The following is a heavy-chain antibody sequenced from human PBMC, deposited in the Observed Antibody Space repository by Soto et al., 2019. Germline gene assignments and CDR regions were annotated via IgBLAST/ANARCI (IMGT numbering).Heavy chain of an antibody. CDR2: IVVGSGNT. CDR1: GFTFTSSA. Sequence: GASVKVSCKASGFTFTSSAMQWVRQARGQRLEWIGWIVVGSGNTNYAQKFQERVTITRDMSTSTAYMELSSLRSEDTAVYYCATAGVRYYYDSSGYFDLWGRGTLVTVSS. V-gene: IGHV1-58*02. J-gene: IGHJ2*01. CDR3: ATAGVRYYYDSSGYFDL. D-gene: IGHD3-22*01.